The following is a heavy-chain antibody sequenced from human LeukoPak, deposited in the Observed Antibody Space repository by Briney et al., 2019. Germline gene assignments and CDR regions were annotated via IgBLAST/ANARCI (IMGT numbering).Heavy chain of an antibody. CDR1: GGTFSSYA. J-gene: IGHJ3*02. CDR3: ARDRGDIVVVRGAFDI. Sequence: SVKVSCKASGGTFSSYAISWVRQAPGQGLEWMGGIIPIFGTANYAQKFQGRVTVTADESTSTAYMELSSLRSEDTAVYYCARDRGDIVVVRGAFDIWGQGTMVTVSS. CDR2: IIPIFGTA. D-gene: IGHD2-2*01. V-gene: IGHV1-69*13.